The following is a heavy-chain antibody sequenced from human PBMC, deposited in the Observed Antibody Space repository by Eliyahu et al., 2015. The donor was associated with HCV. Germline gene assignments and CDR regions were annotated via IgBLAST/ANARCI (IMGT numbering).Heavy chain of an antibody. CDR1: GFXFSAXX. J-gene: IGHJ4*02. Sequence: EVQLLESGGGLVQPGGSLXLSCAASGFXFSAXXMXWVRQAPGGGLGWVSVISGSGISAXYADSVKGRFTISRDNSKNTLYLQLNSLRAEDTAVYYCAKDDHFSGSGNYYKAFDYWGQGTLVTVSS. D-gene: IGHD3-10*01. CDR3: AKDDHFSGSGNYYKAFDY. V-gene: IGHV3-23*01. CDR2: ISGSGISA.